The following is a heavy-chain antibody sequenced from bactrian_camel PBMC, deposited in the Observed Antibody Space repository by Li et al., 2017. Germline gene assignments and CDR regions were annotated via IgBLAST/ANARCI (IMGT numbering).Heavy chain of an antibody. CDR2: ILSGGDVA. CDR1: GFTFSSYW. V-gene: IGHV3S1*01. Sequence: HVQLVESGGGLVQFGGSLRLSCAASGFTFSSYWMYWVRQDPGKGLEWVSTILSGGDVAYYADSVNGRFTISRDNAKNTLYLQLNSLKTEDTAMYYCGGYSSWAWGAFAYGGQGTQVTVS. J-gene: IGHJ6*01. D-gene: IGHD1*01. CDR3: GGYSSWAWGAFAY.